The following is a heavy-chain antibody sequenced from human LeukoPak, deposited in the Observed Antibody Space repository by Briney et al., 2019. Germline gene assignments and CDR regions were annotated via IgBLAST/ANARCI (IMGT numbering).Heavy chain of an antibody. J-gene: IGHJ3*02. V-gene: IGHV3-48*03. CDR3: ARDSAGDAFDI. CDR2: ISSSGSTI. Sequence: PGGSLRLSCAASGFSFSSYEMNWVRQAPGKGLEWVSYISSSGSTIYYADSVKGRFTISGDNAKNSLYLQMNSLRAEDTAFYYCARDSAGDAFDIWGQETMLTVSS. D-gene: IGHD2-15*01. CDR1: GFSFSSYE.